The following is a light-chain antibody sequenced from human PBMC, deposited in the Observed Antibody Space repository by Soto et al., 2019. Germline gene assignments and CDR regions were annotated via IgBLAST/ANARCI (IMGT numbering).Light chain of an antibody. CDR2: GAS. CDR3: QQYGSSPIT. Sequence: EVVLTQSPGTLSLSPGERVTLSCRASQIVSSFYLAWYQQRPGQAPRLLIYGASARATGIPDRFSGSGSGTDFTLTISRLEPEDFAVYFCQQYGSSPITFGQGTRLEIK. J-gene: IGKJ5*01. CDR1: QIVSSFY. V-gene: IGKV3-20*01.